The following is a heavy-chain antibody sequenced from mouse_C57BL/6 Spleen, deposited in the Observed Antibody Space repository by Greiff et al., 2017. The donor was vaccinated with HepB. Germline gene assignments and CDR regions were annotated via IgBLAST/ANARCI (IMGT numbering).Heavy chain of an antibody. CDR1: GYTFTSYW. D-gene: IGHD4-1*01. Sequence: QVQLKQPGTELVKPGASVKLSCKASGYTFTSYWMHWVKQRPGPGLEWVGNINPSNGGTNYNEKFKSKATLTVDKSSSTAYMQLSSLTSEDSAVYYCASNWYYYAMDYWGQGTSVTVSS. V-gene: IGHV1-53*01. CDR2: INPSNGGT. J-gene: IGHJ4*01. CDR3: ASNWYYYAMDY.